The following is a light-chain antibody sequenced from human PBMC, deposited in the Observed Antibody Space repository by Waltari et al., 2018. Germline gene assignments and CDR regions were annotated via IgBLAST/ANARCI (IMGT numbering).Light chain of an antibody. CDR1: SGSLSTTSY. CDR3: ALYMGSVIWV. CDR2: KAN. J-gene: IGLJ3*02. V-gene: IGLV8-61*01. Sequence: QTVVTQEPSLSVSPGGTVTLTCALSSGSLSTTSYATWYQQTPGQAPRPLVYKANARSSGVPYRFSGSILGNTAALSITGAQADDESDYYCALYMGSVIWVFGGGTRLTIL.